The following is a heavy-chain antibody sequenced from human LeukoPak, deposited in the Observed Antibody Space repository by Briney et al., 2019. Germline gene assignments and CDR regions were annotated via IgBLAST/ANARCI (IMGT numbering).Heavy chain of an antibody. CDR3: ARAGYGRTS. Sequence: PGRSLRLSCAASGFTFSSYGMRWVRQAPGKGLEWVAVIWYDGSNKYHADSVKGRFTISRDDSKNTLYLEMNSLRAEDTAVYYCARAGYGRTSWGQGTLVTVSS. D-gene: IGHD4-17*01. CDR1: GFTFSSYG. CDR2: IWYDGSNK. V-gene: IGHV3-33*01. J-gene: IGHJ4*02.